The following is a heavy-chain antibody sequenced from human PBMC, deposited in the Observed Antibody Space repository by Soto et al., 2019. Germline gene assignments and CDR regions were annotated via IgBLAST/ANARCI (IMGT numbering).Heavy chain of an antibody. V-gene: IGHV3-23*01. CDR3: AKRWSYYFDY. Sequence: GGSLRLSCAASGFTFSSYAMSWVRQAPGKGGEWVSAISGSGGSTYYEDSVKGRFTISRDNSKNTLYLQMNSLRAEDTAVYYCAKRWSYYFDYWGQGTLVTVSS. CDR1: GFTFSSYA. J-gene: IGHJ4*02. CDR2: ISGSGGST. D-gene: IGHD2-15*01.